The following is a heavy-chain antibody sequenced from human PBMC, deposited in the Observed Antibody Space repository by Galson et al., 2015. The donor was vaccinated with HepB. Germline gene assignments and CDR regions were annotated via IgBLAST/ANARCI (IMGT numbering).Heavy chain of an antibody. Sequence: SLRLSCAASGFTFSSYGMHWVRQAPGKGLEWVAVISYDGSNKYYADSVKGRFTISRDNSKNTLYLQMNSLRAEDTAVYYCAKEAPVAGTRTLWYFDYWGQGTLVTVSS. CDR1: GFTFSSYG. J-gene: IGHJ4*02. CDR2: ISYDGSNK. V-gene: IGHV3-30*18. D-gene: IGHD6-19*01. CDR3: AKEAPVAGTRTLWYFDY.